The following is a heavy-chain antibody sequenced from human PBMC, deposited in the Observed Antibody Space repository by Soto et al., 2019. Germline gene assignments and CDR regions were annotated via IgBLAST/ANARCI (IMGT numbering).Heavy chain of an antibody. CDR3: AQKLRYLDDMDV. Sequence: ESGPTLVNPTQTLTLTCSFSGFSLTTGGVAVGWIRQPPGKALEWLALIYWNDDKRYSPSLKNRLTVTKDTSKNQVVLTLTDMDPVDTATYYCAQKLRYLDDMDVWGQGTTVTVSS. CDR1: GFSLTTGGVA. J-gene: IGHJ6*02. D-gene: IGHD3-9*01. CDR2: IYWNDDK. V-gene: IGHV2-5*01.